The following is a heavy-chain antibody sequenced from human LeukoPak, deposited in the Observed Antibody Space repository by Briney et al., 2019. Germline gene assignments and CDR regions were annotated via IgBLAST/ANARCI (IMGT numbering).Heavy chain of an antibody. J-gene: IGHJ1*01. V-gene: IGHV3-74*01. CDR1: GFTFSGYW. D-gene: IGHD4-17*01. CDR3: AKEIYGDSTGGRFQQ. CDR2: INSDGYST. Sequence: GGSLRLSCAASGFTFSGYWMHWVRQAPGKGLVWVSRINSDGYSTSYADSVKGRFTISRENAKNTLYLQMNSLRAEDTAVYYCAKEIYGDSTGGRFQQWGQGTLVTVSS.